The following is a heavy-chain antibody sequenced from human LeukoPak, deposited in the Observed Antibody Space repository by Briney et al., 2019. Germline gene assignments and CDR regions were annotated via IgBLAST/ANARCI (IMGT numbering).Heavy chain of an antibody. CDR3: ARDYDYGGAFDI. D-gene: IGHD4-23*01. CDR2: IYYSGST. CDR1: GGSISSYY. Sequence: ASETLSLTCTVSGGSISSYYWSWIRQPPGKGLEWIGYIYYSGSTNYNPSLKSRVTISVDTSKNQFSLKLSSVTAADTAVYCCARDYDYGGAFDIWGQGTMVTVSS. J-gene: IGHJ3*02. V-gene: IGHV4-59*01.